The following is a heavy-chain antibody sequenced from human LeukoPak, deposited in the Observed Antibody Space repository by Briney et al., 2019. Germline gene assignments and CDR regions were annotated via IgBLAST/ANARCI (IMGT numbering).Heavy chain of an antibody. CDR2: ISSSSSYT. J-gene: IGHJ4*02. CDR3: ARDEIFGVVPDY. V-gene: IGHV3-11*06. D-gene: IGHD3-3*01. Sequence: GSLRLSCAASGFTFSDHYMSWIRQAPGKGPEWVSYISSSSSYTNYADSVKGRFTISRDNAKNSLYLQMNSLRAEDTAVYYCARDEIFGVVPDYWGQGTLVTVSS. CDR1: GFTFSDHY.